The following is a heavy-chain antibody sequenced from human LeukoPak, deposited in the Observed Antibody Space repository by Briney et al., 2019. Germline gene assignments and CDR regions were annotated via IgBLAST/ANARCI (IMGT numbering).Heavy chain of an antibody. Sequence: GGSPRLSCAASGFTFSSYEMNWVRQAPGKGLEWVSYISSSGSTIYYADSVKGRFTISRDNAKNSLYLQMNSLRAEDTAVYYCARVGPGGGYYLFDSCGQGTLVTVSS. CDR2: ISSSGSTI. V-gene: IGHV3-48*03. D-gene: IGHD3-22*01. CDR1: GFTFSSYE. CDR3: ARVGPGGGYYLFDS. J-gene: IGHJ4*02.